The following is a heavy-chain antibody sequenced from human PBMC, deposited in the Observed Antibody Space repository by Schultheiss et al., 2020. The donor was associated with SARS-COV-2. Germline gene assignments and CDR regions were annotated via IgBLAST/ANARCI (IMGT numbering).Heavy chain of an antibody. J-gene: IGHJ5*02. CDR2: IVVGSGNT. D-gene: IGHD1-26*01. CDR1: GFTFTRSA. V-gene: IGHV1-58*01. Sequence: SVKVSCKASGFTFTRSAVQWVRQARGQRLEWIGWIVVGSGNTNYAQKFQGRVTITRDTSASTAYMELSSLRSEDTAVYYCARGGVGATGWFDPWGQGTLVTVSS. CDR3: ARGGVGATGWFDP.